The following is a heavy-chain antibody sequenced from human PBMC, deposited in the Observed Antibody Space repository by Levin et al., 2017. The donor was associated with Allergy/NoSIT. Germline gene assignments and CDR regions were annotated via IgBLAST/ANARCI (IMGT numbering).Heavy chain of an antibody. D-gene: IGHD2-2*01. CDR1: DGSIYGHY. CDR3: ARQSCSGTSCFYFDY. V-gene: IGHV4-59*08. CDR2: IHDSGKT. Sequence: SETLSLTCTVSDGSIYGHYWTWIRQPPGKGLEYIGYIHDSGKTHYNPSLESRVNILVDASKNQFSLKLSSVTAADTAMYYCARQSCSGTSCFYFDYWGQGALVTVSS. J-gene: IGHJ4*02.